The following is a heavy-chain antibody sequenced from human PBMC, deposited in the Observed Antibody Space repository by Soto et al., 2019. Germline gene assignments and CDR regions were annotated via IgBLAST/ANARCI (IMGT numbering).Heavy chain of an antibody. CDR2: IYSGGST. CDR1: GFTVSSNY. V-gene: IGHV3-66*01. D-gene: IGHD6-19*01. Sequence: EVQLVESGGGLVQPGGSLRLSCAASGFTVSSNYMSWVRQAPGKGLEWVSVIYSGGSTYYAASVKGRFSISRDNSKNTLYLQLNSLRAEDTAVYYCARDQYSSGGGGLGYYYYGMDVWGQGTTVTVSS. CDR3: ARDQYSSGGGGLGYYYYGMDV. J-gene: IGHJ6*02.